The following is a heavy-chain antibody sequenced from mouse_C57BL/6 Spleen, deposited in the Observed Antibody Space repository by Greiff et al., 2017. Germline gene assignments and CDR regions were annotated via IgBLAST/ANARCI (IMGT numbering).Heavy chain of an antibody. CDR3: ARSMGHYYYGSSYDAMDY. D-gene: IGHD1-1*01. CDR1: GFNIKDYY. V-gene: IGHV14-2*01. Sequence: VQLQQSGAELVKPGASVKLSCTASGFNIKDYYMHWVKQRTEQGLEWIGRIDPEDGETKYAPKFQGKANITADTSSNTAYLQLSSLTSEDTAVYYCARSMGHYYYGSSYDAMDYWGQGTSVTVSS. CDR2: IDPEDGET. J-gene: IGHJ4*01.